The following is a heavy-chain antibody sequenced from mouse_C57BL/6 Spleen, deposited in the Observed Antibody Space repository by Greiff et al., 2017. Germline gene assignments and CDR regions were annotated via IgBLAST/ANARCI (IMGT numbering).Heavy chain of an antibody. J-gene: IGHJ2*01. CDR3: AHYSNLYYFDY. D-gene: IGHD2-5*01. V-gene: IGHV1-82*01. CDR2: IYPGDGDT. CDR1: GYAFSSSW. Sequence: VQLQQSGPELVKPGASVKISCKASGYAFSSSWMNWVKQRPGKGLEWIGRIYPGDGDTNYNGKFKGKATLTADKSSSTAYMQLSSLISEDSAVYFCAHYSNLYYFDYWGQGTTLTVSS.